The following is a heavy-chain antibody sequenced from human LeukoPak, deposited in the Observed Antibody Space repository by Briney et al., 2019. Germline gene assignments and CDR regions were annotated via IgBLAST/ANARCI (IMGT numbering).Heavy chain of an antibody. CDR1: EFTFSSYS. CDR3: ARDISGFGDAFDI. Sequence: GGSLRLSCAASEFTFSSYSMNWVRQAPGKGLEWVSSISSSSNSIYYTDSVKGRFTISRDNAKNSLYLQMNSLRAEDTAVYYCARDISGFGDAFDIWGQGTMVTVSS. CDR2: ISSSSNSI. V-gene: IGHV3-21*01. D-gene: IGHD3-10*01. J-gene: IGHJ3*02.